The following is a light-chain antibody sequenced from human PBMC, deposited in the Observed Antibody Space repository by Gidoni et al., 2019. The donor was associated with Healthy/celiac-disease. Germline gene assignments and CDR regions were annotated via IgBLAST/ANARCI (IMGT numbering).Light chain of an antibody. CDR2: EVS. Sequence: QSALTQPAPVSGSPGQSITIPCTGPSSDVGGYNYVSWYQQHPGKAPKLMIYEVSNRPSGVSNRFSGSKSGNTASLTISGLQAEDEADYYCSSYTSSSTLVVFGGGTKLTVL. V-gene: IGLV2-14*01. CDR1: SSDVGGYNY. CDR3: SSYTSSSTLVV. J-gene: IGLJ2*01.